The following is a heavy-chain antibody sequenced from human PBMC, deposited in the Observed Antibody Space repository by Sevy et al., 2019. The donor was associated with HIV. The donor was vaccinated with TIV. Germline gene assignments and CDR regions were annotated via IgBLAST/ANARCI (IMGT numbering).Heavy chain of an antibody. CDR2: ISSSGSPI. CDR3: ARDLLVGSTYVFDI. J-gene: IGHJ3*02. D-gene: IGHD1-26*01. Sequence: GGSLRLSCAASGFTFSSYEMNWVRQAPGKGLEWVSYISSSGSPIYYADSVKGRFTISRDNSRKSLFLQMNGLSAEDTALYYCARDLLVGSTYVFDIWGRGTMVTVSS. V-gene: IGHV3-48*03. CDR1: GFTFSSYE.